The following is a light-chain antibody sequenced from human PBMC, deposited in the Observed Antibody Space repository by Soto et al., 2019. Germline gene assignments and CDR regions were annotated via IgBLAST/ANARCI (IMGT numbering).Light chain of an antibody. CDR3: QQSYSVPIT. J-gene: IGKJ5*01. CDR1: QGISSW. CDR2: AAS. Sequence: AIRMTQYTSSLSASTGDRVTITRRASQGISSWLAWYQQKPGKAPKLLIYAASTLQSGVPSRFSGSGSGTDFTLTISSLQPEDFATYHCQQSYSVPITFGQGTRLEIK. V-gene: IGKV1-8*01.